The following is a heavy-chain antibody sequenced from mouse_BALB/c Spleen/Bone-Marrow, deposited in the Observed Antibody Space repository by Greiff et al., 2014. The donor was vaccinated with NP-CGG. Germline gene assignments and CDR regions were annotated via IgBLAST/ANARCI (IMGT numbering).Heavy chain of an antibody. CDR1: GFDFSRYW. CDR2: INPDSRTI. D-gene: IGHD1-1*01. V-gene: IGHV4-1*02. J-gene: IGHJ2*01. CDR3: ARPDYYGYLNY. Sequence: VQLKESGGGLVQPGGPLKLSCAASGFDFSRYWMSWVRQAPGKGLEWIGEINPDSRTINYSPSLKDKFIISRDNAKNTLYLRLNKVRSEDTALYYCARPDYYGYLNYWGQGTTLTVSS.